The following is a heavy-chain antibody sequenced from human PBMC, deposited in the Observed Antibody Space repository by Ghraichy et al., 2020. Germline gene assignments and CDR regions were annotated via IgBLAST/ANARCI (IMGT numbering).Heavy chain of an antibody. CDR1: GFTFDDYA. J-gene: IGHJ5*02. CDR3: ARGQGSFWSGKNWFDP. V-gene: IGHV3-9*01. Sequence: GGSLRLSCAASGFTFDDYAMHWVRQAPGKGLEWVSGISWNSGSIGYADSVKGRFTISRDNAKNSLYLQMNSLRAGDTAVYYCARGQGSFWSGKNWFDPWGQGTLVTVSS. D-gene: IGHD3-3*01. CDR2: ISWNSGSI.